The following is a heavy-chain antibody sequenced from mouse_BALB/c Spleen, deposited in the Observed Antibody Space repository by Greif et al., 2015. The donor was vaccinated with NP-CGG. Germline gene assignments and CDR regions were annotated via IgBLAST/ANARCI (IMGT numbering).Heavy chain of an antibody. CDR2: IWAGGST. D-gene: IGHD3-1*01. CDR3: ARDRAFYAMDY. V-gene: IGHV2-9*02. CDR1: GFSLTSYG. J-gene: IGHJ4*01. Sequence: QVQLQQSGPGLVAPSQSLSITCTVSGFSLTSYGVHWVRQPPGKGLEWLGVIWAGGSTNYNSALMSRLSISRDNSKSQVFLKMNSMQTDDTAMYYCARDRAFYAMDYWGQGTSVTVSS.